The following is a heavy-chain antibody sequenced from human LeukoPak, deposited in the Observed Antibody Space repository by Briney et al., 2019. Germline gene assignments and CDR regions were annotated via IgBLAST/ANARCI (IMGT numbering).Heavy chain of an antibody. CDR1: GGSISSSSYY. CDR3: ARLMIVGAAAGTGYFDY. J-gene: IGHJ4*02. V-gene: IGHV4-39*01. Sequence: SETLSLTCTVSGGSISSSSYYWGWIRQPPGKGLEWIGSIYYSGSTYYNPSLKSRATISVDTSKNQSSLKLSSVTAADTAVYYCARLMIVGAAAGTGYFDYWGQGTLVTVSS. CDR2: IYYSGST. D-gene: IGHD6-13*01.